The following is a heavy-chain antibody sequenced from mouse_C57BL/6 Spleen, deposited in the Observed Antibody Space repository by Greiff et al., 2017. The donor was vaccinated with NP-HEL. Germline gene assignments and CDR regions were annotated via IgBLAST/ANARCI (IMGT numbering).Heavy chain of an antibody. CDR1: GYTFTSYW. J-gene: IGHJ4*01. CDR3: ARRDGSRYYAMDY. V-gene: IGHV1-61*01. CDR2: IYPSDSET. Sequence: QVQLQQPGAELVRPGSSVKLSCKASGYTFTSYWMDWVKQRPGQGLEWIGNIYPSDSETHYNQKFKDKATLTVDKSSSTAYMQLSSLTSEDSAVYYCARRDGSRYYAMDYWGQGTSVTVSS. D-gene: IGHD1-1*01.